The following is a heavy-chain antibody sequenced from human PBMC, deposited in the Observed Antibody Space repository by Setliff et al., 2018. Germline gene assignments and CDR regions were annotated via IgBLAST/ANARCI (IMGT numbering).Heavy chain of an antibody. D-gene: IGHD1-26*01. J-gene: IGHJ4*02. CDR2: ITSDGSST. Sequence: GGSLRRSCEASGFTFSSYWMHWVRQAPGKGLVWVSRITSDGSSTSYADSVKGRFTISRDNSKNTLYLQMNSLRAEDTAVYYCAKVSGGSPTSDYWGQGTLVTVSS. V-gene: IGHV3-74*01. CDR3: AKVSGGSPTSDY. CDR1: GFTFSSYW.